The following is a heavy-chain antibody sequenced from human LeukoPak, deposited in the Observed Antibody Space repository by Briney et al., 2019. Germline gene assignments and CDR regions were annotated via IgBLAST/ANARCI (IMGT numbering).Heavy chain of an antibody. Sequence: WVSSINSNGRDTRYADSVKGRFTISRDNAKNTVYLQMNSLRAEDTAVYYCPRNHCNYVYYGMDVWGQGTTVPVSS. D-gene: IGHD2-21*02. J-gene: IGHJ6*01. V-gene: IGHV3-74*01. CDR2: INSNGRDT. CDR3: PRNHCNYVYYGMDV.